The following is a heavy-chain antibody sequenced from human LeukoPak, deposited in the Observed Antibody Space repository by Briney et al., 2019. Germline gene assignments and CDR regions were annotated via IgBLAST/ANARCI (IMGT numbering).Heavy chain of an antibody. CDR1: GFTFGDHS. Sequence: PGGSLRLSCAASGFTFGDHSMDWVRQAPGKGLEWIGRTRNKANSYTTEYAASVKGGFTISRDDSKNSLYLQMNSLKTEDTAVYYCARVTLGYCGGGRCSNFDYWGQGTLVTVSS. J-gene: IGHJ4*02. CDR3: ARVTLGYCGGGRCSNFDY. V-gene: IGHV3-72*01. D-gene: IGHD2-15*01. CDR2: TRNKANSYTT.